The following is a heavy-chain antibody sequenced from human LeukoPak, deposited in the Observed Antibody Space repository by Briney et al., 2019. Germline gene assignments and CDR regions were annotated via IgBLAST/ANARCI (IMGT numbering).Heavy chain of an antibody. Sequence: ASVKVSCKASGYTFTSFDINWVRQAAGQGLEWMGWMRPGSGSTGYAESFQGRITLTRDTSTSTAYMELRSLRSDDTAVYYCARAGYCSSTTCGRFDPWGQGTLVTVSS. CDR1: GYTFTSFD. CDR2: MRPGSGST. J-gene: IGHJ5*02. CDR3: ARAGYCSSTTCGRFDP. D-gene: IGHD2-2*01. V-gene: IGHV1-8*01.